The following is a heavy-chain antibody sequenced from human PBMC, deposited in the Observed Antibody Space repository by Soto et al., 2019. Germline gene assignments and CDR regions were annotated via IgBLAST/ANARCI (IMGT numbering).Heavy chain of an antibody. D-gene: IGHD3-10*01. CDR3: ANLGSGSSSI. J-gene: IGHJ4*02. CDR1: GFTFSSYA. V-gene: IGHV3-23*01. Sequence: EVQLLESGGGLVQPGGSLRLSCAASGFTFSSYAMSWVRQAPGKGLEWVSAISGSGGSTYYADSVKGRCTISRDNSKNTLYLQMNSLSAEDTAVDYCANLGSGSSSIWGQGSLVTVAS. CDR2: ISGSGGST.